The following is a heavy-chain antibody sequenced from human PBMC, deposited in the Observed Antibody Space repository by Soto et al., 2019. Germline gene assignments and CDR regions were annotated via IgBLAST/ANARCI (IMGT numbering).Heavy chain of an antibody. D-gene: IGHD6-19*01. V-gene: IGHV3-23*01. CDR3: AKAFYTSGLKGGFDP. Sequence: GGSLRLSCAASGFTFSSYAMSWVRQAPGKGLEYVSTISGSGGTTYYADSVKGRFTISRDNSKNTLYLQMNSLRAEDTAIYYCAKAFYTSGLKGGFDPWGQGTLVTVS. CDR1: GFTFSSYA. J-gene: IGHJ5*02. CDR2: ISGSGGTT.